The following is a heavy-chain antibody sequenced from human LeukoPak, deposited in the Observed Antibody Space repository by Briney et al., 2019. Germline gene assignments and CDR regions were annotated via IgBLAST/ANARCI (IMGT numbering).Heavy chain of an antibody. CDR3: AIKQWLVTSFDY. CDR1: GGSFSGYY. D-gene: IGHD6-19*01. CDR2: INHSGST. V-gene: IGHV4-34*01. J-gene: IGHJ4*02. Sequence: SETLSLTCAVYGGSFSGYYWSWIRQPPGKELEWIGEINHSGSTNYNPSLKSRVTISVDTSKNQFSLKLSSVTAADTAVYYCAIKQWLVTSFDYWGQGTLVTVSS.